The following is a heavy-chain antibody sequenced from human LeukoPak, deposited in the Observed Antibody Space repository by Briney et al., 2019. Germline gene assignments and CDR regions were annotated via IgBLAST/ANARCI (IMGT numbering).Heavy chain of an antibody. CDR1: GGSISSYY. D-gene: IGHD3-22*01. V-gene: IGHV4-59*01. Sequence: SETLSLTCTVSGGSISSYYWSWIRQPPGEGLEWIGYIYYSGSTNYNPSLKSRVTISVDTSKNQFSLKLSSVTAADTAVYYCARAFYYEDAFDIWGQGTMVTVSS. CDR2: IYYSGST. CDR3: ARAFYYEDAFDI. J-gene: IGHJ3*02.